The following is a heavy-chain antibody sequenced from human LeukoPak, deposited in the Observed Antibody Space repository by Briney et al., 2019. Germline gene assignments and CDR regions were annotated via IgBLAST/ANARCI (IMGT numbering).Heavy chain of an antibody. CDR3: ARGGSGSHPPMIDY. D-gene: IGHD1-26*01. CDR2: INTNTGDP. Sequence: ASVKVSCKASRYTFTSYAMNWVRQAPGQGLEWMGWINTNTGDPTYAQGFTGRFVFSLDTSVSTAYLQISSLKAEDTAVYYCARGGSGSHPPMIDYWGQGTLVTVSS. CDR1: RYTFTSYA. J-gene: IGHJ4*02. V-gene: IGHV7-4-1*02.